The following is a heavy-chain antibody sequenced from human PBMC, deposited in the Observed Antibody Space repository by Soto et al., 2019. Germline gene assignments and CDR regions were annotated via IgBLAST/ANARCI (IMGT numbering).Heavy chain of an antibody. D-gene: IGHD5-12*01. CDR1: GFTFSSYA. V-gene: IGHV3-64*01. J-gene: IGHJ6*03. CDR3: ARRGGYSGYGNYYMDV. Sequence: GSLRLSCAASGFTFSSYAMHWVRQAPGKGLEYVSAISSNGGSTYYANSVKGRFTISRDNSKNTLYLQMGSLRAEDMAVYYCARRGGYSGYGNYYMDVWGKGTTVTVSS. CDR2: ISSNGGST.